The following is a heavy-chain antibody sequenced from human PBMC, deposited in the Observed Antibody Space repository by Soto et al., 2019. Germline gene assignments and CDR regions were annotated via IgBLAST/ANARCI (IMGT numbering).Heavy chain of an antibody. Sequence: GASVKVCCKASGGTFSSYSISWVRQAPGQGLEWMGGIIPIFGTANYAQKFQGRVTITADESTSTAYMELSSLRSEDTAVYYCARGSSSWYYFDYWGQGTLVTVSS. D-gene: IGHD6-13*01. V-gene: IGHV1-69*13. CDR1: GGTFSSYS. CDR2: IIPIFGTA. J-gene: IGHJ4*02. CDR3: ARGSSSWYYFDY.